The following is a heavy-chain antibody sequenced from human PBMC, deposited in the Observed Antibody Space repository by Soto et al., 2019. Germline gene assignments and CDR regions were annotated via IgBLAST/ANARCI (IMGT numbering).Heavy chain of an antibody. V-gene: IGHV5-51*01. J-gene: IGHJ6*02. CDR2: IDPSDSDT. CDR3: AARVGSSPLYYYGVDV. Sequence: GESLKISCKASGYSFSSYWIGWVRQMPGKGLEWMGIIDPSDSDTRYSPSFQGQVTISADKSISTAYLQWSSLKASDTAMYYCAARVGSSPLYYYGVDVWGHGTTVTVSS. D-gene: IGHD3-10*01. CDR1: GYSFSSYW.